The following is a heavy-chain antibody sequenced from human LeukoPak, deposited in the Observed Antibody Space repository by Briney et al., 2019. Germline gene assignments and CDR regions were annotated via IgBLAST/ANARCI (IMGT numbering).Heavy chain of an antibody. CDR3: ARLYGGNVEPFDY. CDR2: IYYSGST. J-gene: IGHJ4*02. V-gene: IGHV4-59*08. Sequence: SETLSLTCTVSGGSISSYYWSWIRQPPGKGLEWIGYIYYSGSTNYNPSLKSRVTISVDTSKNQFPLKLSSVTAADTAVYYCARLYGGNVEPFDYWGQGTLVTVSS. D-gene: IGHD4-23*01. CDR1: GGSISSYY.